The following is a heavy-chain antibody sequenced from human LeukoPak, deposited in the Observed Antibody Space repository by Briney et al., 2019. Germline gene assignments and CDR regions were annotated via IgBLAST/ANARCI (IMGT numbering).Heavy chain of an antibody. D-gene: IGHD5-18*01. CDR3: AKDFGGPIKLWKLDAFDI. V-gene: IGHV3-23*01. CDR1: GFTFSSYA. J-gene: IGHJ3*02. CDR2: ISGSGGST. Sequence: GGSLRLSCAASGFTFSSYAMSWVRQAPGKGLEWVSGISGSGGSTYYADSVKGRFTISRDNSKNTLYLQMNSLRAEDTAVYYCAKDFGGPIKLWKLDAFDIWGQGTMVTVSS.